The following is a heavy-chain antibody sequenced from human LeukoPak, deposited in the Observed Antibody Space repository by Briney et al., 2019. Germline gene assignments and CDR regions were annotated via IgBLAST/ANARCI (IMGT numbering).Heavy chain of an antibody. CDR2: ISSSSSTI. CDR3: AREAHDYGDLNRFDY. V-gene: IGHV3-48*01. D-gene: IGHD4-17*01. CDR1: GFTFSSYS. J-gene: IGHJ4*02. Sequence: GGSLRLSCAASGFTFSSYSMNWVRQAPGKGLEWVSYISSSSSTIYYADSVKGRFTISRDNAKNSLYLQMNSLRAEDTAVYYCAREAHDYGDLNRFDYRGQGTLVTVSS.